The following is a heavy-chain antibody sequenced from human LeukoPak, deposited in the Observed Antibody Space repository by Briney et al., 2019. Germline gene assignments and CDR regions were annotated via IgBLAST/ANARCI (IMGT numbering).Heavy chain of an antibody. Sequence: TFTXXXINWVRQATGQGLEWMGWMNPNSGNTGYAQKFQGGVTMTRNTSISTAYMELSSLRSEDTAVYYCARLGYSSGWGPGWGQGTLVTVSS. CDR1: TFTXXX. CDR2: MNPNSGNT. D-gene: IGHD6-19*01. J-gene: IGHJ4*02. CDR3: ARLGYSSGWGPG. V-gene: IGHV1-8*01.